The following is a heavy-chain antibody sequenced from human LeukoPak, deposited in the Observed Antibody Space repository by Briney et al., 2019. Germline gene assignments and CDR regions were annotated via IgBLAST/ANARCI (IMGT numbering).Heavy chain of an antibody. CDR3: AREDSSGWYYFDY. CDR2: INPSGGST. CDR1: GYTFTSYY. Sequence: ASVKVSCKASGYTFTSYYMHWVRQAPGQGLEWMGIINPSGGSTSYAQKFQGRVTMTTDTSTSTVYMELSSLRSEDTDVYYCAREDSSGWYYFDYWGQGTLVTVSS. V-gene: IGHV1-46*01. D-gene: IGHD6-19*01. J-gene: IGHJ4*02.